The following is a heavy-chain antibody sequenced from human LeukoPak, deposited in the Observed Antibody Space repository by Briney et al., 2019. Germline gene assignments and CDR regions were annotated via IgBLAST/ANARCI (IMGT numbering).Heavy chain of an antibody. CDR1: GFTFSSYS. Sequence: GGSLRLSCAASGFTFSSYSMNWVRQAPGKGLEWVSSISSSSSYIYYADSVKGRFTISRDNAKNSLYLQMNSLRAEDTAVYYCARSAICTNYFDYWGQGTLVTVSS. CDR2: ISSSSSYI. CDR3: ARSAICTNYFDY. J-gene: IGHJ4*02. D-gene: IGHD5-18*01. V-gene: IGHV3-21*01.